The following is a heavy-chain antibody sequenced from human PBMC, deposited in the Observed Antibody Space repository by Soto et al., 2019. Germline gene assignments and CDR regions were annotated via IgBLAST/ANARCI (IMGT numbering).Heavy chain of an antibody. V-gene: IGHV2-5*02. Sequence: QITLKETGPTLVKPTQTLTLTCTFSGFSLSTNAEGVGWVRQPPGRALEWLALIYWDDDKRFSPSLRSRLTIDKDTSKNQVVLTMTDMDPVDTATYYCAHSRRNGYGLFDSWGQGVLVTVSS. CDR3: AHSRRNGYGLFDS. J-gene: IGHJ4*02. CDR1: GFSLSTNAEG. D-gene: IGHD5-12*01. CDR2: IYWDDDK.